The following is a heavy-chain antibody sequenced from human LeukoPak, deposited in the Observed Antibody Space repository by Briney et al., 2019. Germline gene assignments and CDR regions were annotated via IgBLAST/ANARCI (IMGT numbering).Heavy chain of an antibody. CDR3: TREAYYDSSGYPHYFDY. CDR2: IRCQAYGGTT. Sequence: PARSLTLSCTASGFTFGDYAMSWVRRAPAEGVVGVGFIRCQAYGGTTEYAASEKGRFTISRDDSKSNAYLQMNSLKTEDTAVYYCTREAYYDSSGYPHYFDYWGQGTLVTVSS. CDR1: GFTFGDYA. J-gene: IGHJ4*02. D-gene: IGHD3-22*01. V-gene: IGHV3-49*04.